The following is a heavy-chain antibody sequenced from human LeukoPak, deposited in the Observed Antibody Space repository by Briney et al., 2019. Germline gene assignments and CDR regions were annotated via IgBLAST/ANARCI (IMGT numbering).Heavy chain of an antibody. V-gene: IGHV1-2*02. CDR2: INPNSGGT. J-gene: IGHJ4*02. CDR1: GYTFTRYY. Sequence: ASVKVSCKASGYTFTRYYMHYVRQAPGQGLEWMGWINPNSGGTHYAQKFQGRVTMTRDTSVNTVYMELSRLTSDDTAVYYCAGGGFYSNYRWVELHFDYWGQGTLVTVSS. CDR3: AGGGFYSNYRWVELHFDY. D-gene: IGHD4-11*01.